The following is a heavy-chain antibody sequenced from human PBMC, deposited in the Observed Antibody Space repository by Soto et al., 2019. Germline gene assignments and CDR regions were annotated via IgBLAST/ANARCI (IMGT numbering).Heavy chain of an antibody. V-gene: IGHV3-53*01. CDR3: ATRPLLPGAP. Sequence: EVQLVESGGGLIQPGGSLRLSCAASGFTFTGNDMNWVRQAPGKGLEWVSLIYSSGSTYYADSVKGRFTISSDNSKNTLYLQMSSLRAEDTAVYYCATRPLLPGAPWGQGTMVTVSS. D-gene: IGHD3-22*01. CDR1: GFTFTGND. CDR2: IYSSGST. J-gene: IGHJ3*01.